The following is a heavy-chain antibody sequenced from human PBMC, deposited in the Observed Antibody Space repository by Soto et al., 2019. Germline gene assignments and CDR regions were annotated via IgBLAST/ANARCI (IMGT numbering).Heavy chain of an antibody. CDR3: ARGQGGRSSGWYRPEYFQH. V-gene: IGHV4-34*01. J-gene: IGHJ1*01. D-gene: IGHD6-19*01. CDR2: INHSGST. Sequence: SETLSLTCAVYGGSFSGYYWSWIRQPPGKGLEWIGEINHSGSTNYNPSLKSRVTISVDTSENQFSLKLSSVTAADTAVYYCARGQGGRSSGWYRPEYFQHWGQGTLVTVSS. CDR1: GGSFSGYY.